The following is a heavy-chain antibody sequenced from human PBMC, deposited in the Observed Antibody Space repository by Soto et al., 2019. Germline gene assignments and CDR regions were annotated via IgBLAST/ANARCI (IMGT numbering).Heavy chain of an antibody. CDR3: ARDIIVVVPAAMSQRRWFDP. V-gene: IGHV4-31*03. J-gene: IGHJ5*02. CDR1: GGSISSGGYY. Sequence: SETLSLTCTVSGGSISSGGYYWSWIRQHPGKGLEWIGYIYYSGSTYYNPSLKSRVTISVDTSKNQFSLKLSSVTAADTAVYYCARDIIVVVPAAMSQRRWFDPWGQGTLVTVSS. D-gene: IGHD2-2*01. CDR2: IYYSGST.